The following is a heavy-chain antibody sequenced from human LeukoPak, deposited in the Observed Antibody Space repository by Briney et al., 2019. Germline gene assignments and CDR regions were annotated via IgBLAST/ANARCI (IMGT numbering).Heavy chain of an antibody. CDR2: IVVGSGNT. J-gene: IGHJ3*02. V-gene: IGHV1-58*02. CDR1: GFTFTSSA. D-gene: IGHD6-19*01. Sequence: TSVKVSCKASGFTFTSSAMQWVRQARGQRLEWIGWIVVGSGNTNYAQKFQERVTITRDMSTSTAYMELSSLRSEDTAVYYCAADPSQAVADLFAFDIWGQGTMVTVSS. CDR3: AADPSQAVADLFAFDI.